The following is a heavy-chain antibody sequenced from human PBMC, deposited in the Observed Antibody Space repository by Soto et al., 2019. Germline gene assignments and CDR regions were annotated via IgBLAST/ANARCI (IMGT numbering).Heavy chain of an antibody. Sequence: GGSLRLSCAASGFTFSSYDMHWVRQPTGKSLEWVSAIGTAGDTYYPDSVKGRFTISRENAKNSLYLQMNSLRAGDTAVYYCARGPVSGGSWWWFDPWGQGT. J-gene: IGHJ5*02. CDR1: GFTFSSYD. V-gene: IGHV3-13*01. D-gene: IGHD2-15*01. CDR2: IGTAGDT. CDR3: ARGPVSGGSWWWFDP.